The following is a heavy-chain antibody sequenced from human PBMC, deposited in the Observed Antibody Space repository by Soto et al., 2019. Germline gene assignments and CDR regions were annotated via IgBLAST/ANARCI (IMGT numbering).Heavy chain of an antibody. CDR3: ATRLGGDYNFDY. J-gene: IGHJ4*02. D-gene: IGHD2-21*02. CDR1: GFTFSSYA. V-gene: IGHV3-30-3*01. Sequence: GGSLRLSCAASGFTFSSYAMHWVRQAPGKGLEWVAVISYDGSNKYYADSVKGRLTISRDNSKNTLYLQMNSLRAEDTAVYYCATRLGGDYNFDYWGQGTLVTVSS. CDR2: ISYDGSNK.